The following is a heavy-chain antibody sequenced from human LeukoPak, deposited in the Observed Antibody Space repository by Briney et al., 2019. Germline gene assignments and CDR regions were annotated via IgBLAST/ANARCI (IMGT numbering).Heavy chain of an antibody. CDR3: ARDGADYYGMDV. Sequence: ASVTVSCKASGYTFTGYYMHWVRQAPGQGLEWMGWINPNSGGTNYAQKFQGRVTMTRDTSISTAYMELSRLRSDDTAVYYCARDGADYYGMDVWGQGTTVTVSS. J-gene: IGHJ6*02. D-gene: IGHD1-26*01. CDR1: GYTFTGYY. CDR2: INPNSGGT. V-gene: IGHV1-2*02.